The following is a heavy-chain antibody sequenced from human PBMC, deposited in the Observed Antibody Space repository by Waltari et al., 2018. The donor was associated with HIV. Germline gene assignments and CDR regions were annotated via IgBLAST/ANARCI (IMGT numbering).Heavy chain of an antibody. CDR3: AKRVLYSSSEAYFQH. Sequence: DVQLVESGGGSVQPGGALRLSRAASGFTFSNYDMGWVRQAPGKGLEWVASITVTDGTTYYADSVKGRFTISRDNSKTTLYLQMNSLRVDDTAVYFCAKRVLYSSSEAYFQHWGQGTLVTVSS. CDR1: GFTFSNYD. D-gene: IGHD6-6*01. J-gene: IGHJ1*01. CDR2: ITVTDGTT. V-gene: IGHV3-23*04.